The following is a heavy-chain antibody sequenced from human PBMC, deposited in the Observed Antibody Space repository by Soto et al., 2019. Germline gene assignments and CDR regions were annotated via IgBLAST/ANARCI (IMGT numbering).Heavy chain of an antibody. CDR1: GFTFSSYA. Sequence: GGSLRLSCAASGFTFSSYAMSWVRQAPGKGLEWVSSLSGSGGASYSADYVKGRFTISRDNSKNTLYLQMNSLRAEDTAVYYCAKSVGAAPLNAFDIWGQGTMVTVSS. D-gene: IGHD6-13*01. V-gene: IGHV3-23*01. CDR2: LSGSGGAS. J-gene: IGHJ3*02. CDR3: AKSVGAAPLNAFDI.